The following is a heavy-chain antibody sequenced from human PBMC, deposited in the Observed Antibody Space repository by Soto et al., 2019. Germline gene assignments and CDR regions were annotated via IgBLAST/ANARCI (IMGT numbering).Heavy chain of an antibody. CDR3: ARANYDSSGYYLDGMDV. CDR1: GGSISSYY. J-gene: IGHJ6*02. CDR2: IYTSGST. Sequence: SETLSLTCTVSGGSISSYYWSWIRQPAGKGLEWIGRIYTSGSTNYNPSLKSRVTMSVDTSKNQFSLKLSSVTAADTAVYYCARANYDSSGYYLDGMDVWGHGTTVTVSS. D-gene: IGHD3-22*01. V-gene: IGHV4-4*07.